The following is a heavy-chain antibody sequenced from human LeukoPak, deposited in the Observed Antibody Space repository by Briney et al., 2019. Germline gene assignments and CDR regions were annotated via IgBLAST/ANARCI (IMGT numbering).Heavy chain of an antibody. Sequence: QSGGSLRLSCAASGFTFSNYAMSWVRQAPGKGLEWVSYISSSSSTIYYADSVKGRFTISRDNAKNSLYLQMNSLRAEDTAVYYCARDNRYSSSSEVNYWGQGTLVTVSS. CDR3: ARDNRYSSSSEVNY. V-gene: IGHV3-48*01. CDR2: ISSSSSTI. CDR1: GFTFSNYA. J-gene: IGHJ4*02. D-gene: IGHD6-6*01.